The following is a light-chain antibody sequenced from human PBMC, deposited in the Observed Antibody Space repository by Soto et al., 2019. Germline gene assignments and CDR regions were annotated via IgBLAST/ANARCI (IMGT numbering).Light chain of an antibody. V-gene: IGLV2-14*03. CDR3: SSYTSSSTRV. J-gene: IGLJ1*01. CDR1: SSDVGAYDY. CDR2: EVS. Sequence: QSVLTQPASVSGSPGQSITISCTGTSSDVGAYDYVSWYQQHPDKAPKLMIYEVSNRPSGVSSRFSGSKSVNTATLTISGFQADDEADYYCSSYTSSSTRVFGTGTKVTVL.